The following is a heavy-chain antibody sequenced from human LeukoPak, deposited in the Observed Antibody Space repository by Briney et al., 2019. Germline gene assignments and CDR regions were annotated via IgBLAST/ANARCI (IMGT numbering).Heavy chain of an antibody. J-gene: IGHJ4*02. D-gene: IGHD3-22*01. CDR3: IPFYRYDSSGYHPLGY. V-gene: IGHV3-15*01. Sequence: PGGSLRLSCAASGFTFSNAWMSWVRQAPGKGLEWVGRIKTKTDGGTTDYAAPVKGRFTISRDDSKNTLYLQMNSLKTEDTAVYYCIPFYRYDSSGYHPLGYWGQGTLVTVSS. CDR1: GFTFSNAW. CDR2: IKTKTDGGTT.